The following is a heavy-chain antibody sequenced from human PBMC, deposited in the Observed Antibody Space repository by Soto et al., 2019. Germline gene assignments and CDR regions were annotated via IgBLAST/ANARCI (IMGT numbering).Heavy chain of an antibody. Sequence: PGGSLRLSCAASGFTFSSYDMHWVRQATGKGLEWVSAIGTAGDTYYPGSVKGRFTISRENAKNSLYLQMNSLRAGDTAVYYCGRSGYGYYLVNNYYYKDGWGKGTTVTVS. J-gene: IGHJ6*03. CDR1: GFTFSSYD. V-gene: IGHV3-13*01. CDR3: GRSGYGYYLVNNYYYKDG. D-gene: IGHD4-17*01. CDR2: IGTAGDT.